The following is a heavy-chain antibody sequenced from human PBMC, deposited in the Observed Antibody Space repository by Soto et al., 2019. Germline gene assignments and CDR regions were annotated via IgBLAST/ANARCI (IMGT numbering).Heavy chain of an antibody. V-gene: IGHV1-18*01. CDR2: ISAYNGNT. Sequence: ASVKVSCKASGYTFTSYGISCVRQAPGQGLEWMGWISAYNGNTNYAQKLQGRVTMTTDTSTSTAYMELRSLRSDDTAVYYCARDPIVGATLRAFDIWGQGTMVTVSS. J-gene: IGHJ3*02. D-gene: IGHD1-26*01. CDR3: ARDPIVGATLRAFDI. CDR1: GYTFTSYG.